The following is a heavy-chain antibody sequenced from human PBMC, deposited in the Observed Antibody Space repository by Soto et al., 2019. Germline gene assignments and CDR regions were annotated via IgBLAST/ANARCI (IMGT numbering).Heavy chain of an antibody. Sequence: SVKVSCKASGGTFSSYAISWVRQAPGQGLEWMGGIIPIFGTANYAQKFQGRVTITADESTSTAYMELSSLRSEDTAVYYCARDELNCTNGVCYTSEYYYYYYGMDVWGQGTTVTVSS. CDR1: GGTFSSYA. CDR2: IIPIFGTA. V-gene: IGHV1-69*13. D-gene: IGHD2-8*01. CDR3: ARDELNCTNGVCYTSEYYYYYYGMDV. J-gene: IGHJ6*02.